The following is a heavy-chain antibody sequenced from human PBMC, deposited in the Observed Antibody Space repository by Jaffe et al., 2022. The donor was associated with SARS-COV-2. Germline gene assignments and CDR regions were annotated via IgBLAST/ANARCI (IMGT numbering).Heavy chain of an antibody. CDR1: GGSISSYY. D-gene: IGHD6-6*01. V-gene: IGHV4-59*01. CDR2: SYYSGST. J-gene: IGHJ3*02. Sequence: QVQLQESGPGLVKPSATLSLTCTVSGGSISSYYWNWIRQPPGKGLEWIGYSYYSGSTNYSGSNYDPSLKSRVTISLHTSKNQLSLRMSSVTAADTAVYYCARALRGSWVSFEIWGRGTMVTVSS. CDR3: ARALRGSWVSFEI.